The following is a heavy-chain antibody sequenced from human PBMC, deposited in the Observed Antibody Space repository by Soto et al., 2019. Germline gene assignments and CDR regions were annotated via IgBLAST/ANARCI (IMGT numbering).Heavy chain of an antibody. Sequence: PSETLSLTCAVYGGSFSGYYWSWIRQPPGKGLEWIGEINHSGSTNYNPSLKSRVTISVDTSKNQFSLKLSSVTAADTAVYYCVRRGYYYDILSWGQGTLVTVSS. J-gene: IGHJ4*02. V-gene: IGHV4-34*01. D-gene: IGHD3-9*01. CDR1: GGSFSGYY. CDR2: INHSGST. CDR3: VRRGYYYDILS.